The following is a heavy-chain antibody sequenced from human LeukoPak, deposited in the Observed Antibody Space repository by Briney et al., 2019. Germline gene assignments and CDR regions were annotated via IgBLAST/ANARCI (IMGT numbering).Heavy chain of an antibody. CDR1: GITFSSYS. J-gene: IGHJ4*02. CDR2: INPGGSEK. V-gene: IGHV3-7*05. Sequence: GGSLRLSCAGSGITFSSYSMSWVRQAPGKGPEWVATINPGGSEKDYVDSLKGRFTISRDNAENSVSLQMSTLGAEDTAVYYCVRRIDFWGQGTLVIVSS. CDR3: VRRIDF.